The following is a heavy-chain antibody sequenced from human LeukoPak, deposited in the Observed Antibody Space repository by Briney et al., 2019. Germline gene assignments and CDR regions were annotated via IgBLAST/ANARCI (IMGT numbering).Heavy chain of an antibody. Sequence: PSETLSLTCTFSGYSISSGKYWAWIRQTPGKGREGIGSIYESGSTYYTSSLKSRVTMSVDTSKNQFSLTLTSVTAADTAVYFCARGPGISGDHIYPDYWGQGTLVTVSS. J-gene: IGHJ4*02. CDR1: GYSISSGKY. CDR3: ARGPGISGDHIYPDY. V-gene: IGHV4-38-2*02. D-gene: IGHD2-21*01. CDR2: IYESGST.